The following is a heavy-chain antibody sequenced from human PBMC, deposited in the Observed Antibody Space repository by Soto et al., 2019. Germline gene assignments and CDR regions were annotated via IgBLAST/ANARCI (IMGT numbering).Heavy chain of an antibody. CDR3: AKNLAELLWTPRAFDY. Sequence: GGSLRLSCVASGFTFNNYGMNWVRQAPGKGLEWVAVIWYDGSNKYYADSVKGRFTISRENSKNTLYLQMNSLRAEDTAVYYCAKNLAELLWTPRAFDYWGQGTLVTVSS. CDR1: GFTFNNYG. V-gene: IGHV3-33*06. D-gene: IGHD3-10*01. J-gene: IGHJ4*02. CDR2: IWYDGSNK.